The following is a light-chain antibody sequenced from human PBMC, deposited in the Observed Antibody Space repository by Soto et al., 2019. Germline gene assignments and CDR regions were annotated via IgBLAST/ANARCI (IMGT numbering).Light chain of an antibody. J-gene: IGKJ3*01. V-gene: IGKV1-39*01. CDR3: QQSYSTPIT. CDR2: AAS. CDR1: QSISSY. Sequence: DIQMTQSPSSLSASVGDRVTITCRASQSISSYLNWYQQKPGKAPQLLIYAASSLQSGVPSRFSGSGSGTDFTLTISSLQPEGFATYYCQQSYSTPITFGPGTKVDIK.